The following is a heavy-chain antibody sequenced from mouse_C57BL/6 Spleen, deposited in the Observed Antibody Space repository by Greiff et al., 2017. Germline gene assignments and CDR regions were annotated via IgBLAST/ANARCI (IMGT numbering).Heavy chain of an antibody. D-gene: IGHD2-5*01. V-gene: IGHV6-3*01. CDR2: IRLKSDNYAT. CDR3: TGDSNSFAY. J-gene: IGHJ3*01. CDR1: GFTFGNYW. Sequence: EVKLMESGGGLVQPGGSMKLSCVASGFTFGNYWMNWVRQSPEKGLEWVAQIRLKSDNYATHYAESVKGMFTISRDDSKSSVYLQMNNLRAEDTGSYYCTGDSNSFAYWGQGTLVTVSA.